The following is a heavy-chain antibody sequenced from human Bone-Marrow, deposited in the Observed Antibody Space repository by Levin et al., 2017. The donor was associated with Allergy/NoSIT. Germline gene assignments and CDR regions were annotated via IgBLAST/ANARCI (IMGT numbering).Heavy chain of an antibody. CDR3: TTYGSGSFYY. CDR2: IDNKPDGGTI. Sequence: GESLKISCAASGFTFSSVWMSWVRQAPGKGLEWVARIDNKPDGGTIDHAAPVKGRFTISRDDSKNTLYLQMNSLKTEDTALYYCTTYGSGSFYYWGQGTLVTVSS. J-gene: IGHJ4*02. D-gene: IGHD1-26*01. CDR1: GFTFSSVW. V-gene: IGHV3-15*04.